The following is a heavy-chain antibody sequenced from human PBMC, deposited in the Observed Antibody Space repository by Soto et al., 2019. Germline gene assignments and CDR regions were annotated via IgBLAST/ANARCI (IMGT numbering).Heavy chain of an antibody. CDR1: GLAFSTYW. CDR3: ARPARDCNSPSCAN. CDR2: INQDGSES. Sequence: EVQLVESGGGLVQPGGSLRLSCVVSGLAFSTYWMRWVRQAPGKGLEWVANINQDGSESYYVDSVKGRFTISRDNAKNSLYLQMASLRAYDTAVYYCARPARDCNSPSCANWDQGTLVTLAS. V-gene: IGHV3-7*01. J-gene: IGHJ4*02. D-gene: IGHD2-2*01.